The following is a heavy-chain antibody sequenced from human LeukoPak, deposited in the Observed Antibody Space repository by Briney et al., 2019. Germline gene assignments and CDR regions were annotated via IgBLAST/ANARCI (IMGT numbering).Heavy chain of an antibody. CDR3: ARDRRGFDY. V-gene: IGHV3-72*01. CDR1: GFMFSDHY. J-gene: IGHJ4*02. Sequence: GGSLRLSCAASGFMFSDHYMDWVRQPPGKGLEWVGRIRNRARGHTTEYAASVKGRFTVSRDDSKNSVYLQMNSLRAEDTAVYYCARDRRGFDYWGQGTLVTVSS. CDR2: IRNRARGHTT. D-gene: IGHD3-16*01.